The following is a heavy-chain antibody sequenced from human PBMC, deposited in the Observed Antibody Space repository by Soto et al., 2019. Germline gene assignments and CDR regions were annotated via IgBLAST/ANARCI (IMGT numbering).Heavy chain of an antibody. CDR2: ISAHSGKT. V-gene: IGHV1-18*01. CDR1: GDIFTSYG. CDR3: ARRGYDTTAYFFDY. D-gene: IGHD3-9*01. Sequence: ASVKVSCKASGDIFTSYGISWVGQAAGEGLEWMGWISAHSGKTIYAEKVQGRVTMTTETSTSTAYMDLRSLRSDDTAVYYCARRGYDTTAYFFDYWGQGTLVTVSS. J-gene: IGHJ4*02.